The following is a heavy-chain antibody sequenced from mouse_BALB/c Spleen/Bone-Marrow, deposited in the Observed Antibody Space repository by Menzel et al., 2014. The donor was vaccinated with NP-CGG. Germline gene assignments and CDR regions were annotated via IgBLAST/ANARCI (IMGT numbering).Heavy chain of an antibody. CDR2: IRNKANGYTT. CDR1: GFTFTDYY. V-gene: IGHV7-3*02. J-gene: IGHJ1*01. CDR3: ARDENVGIYWYFDV. Sequence: VQLKQSGGGSVQPGGSLRLSCATSGFTFTDYYMSWVRQPPGKALEWLGFIRNKANGYTTEYSAPVKGRFTISRDNSQRILYLQMNTLRAEDSATYYCARDENVGIYWYFDVWGAGTTVIVSS.